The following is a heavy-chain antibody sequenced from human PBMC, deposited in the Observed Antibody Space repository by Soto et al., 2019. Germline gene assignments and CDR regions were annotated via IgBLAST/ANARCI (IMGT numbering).Heavy chain of an antibody. D-gene: IGHD3-10*01. CDR3: ASRKSSTYFDY. Sequence: SETLSLTCTVSGGSISSGDYYWSWIRQPPGKGLEWIGNIYYSGSTYYNPSLRSRVTISVDTSKNQFSLKLSSVTAADTAVYYCASRKSSTYFDYWGQGTLVTVSS. J-gene: IGHJ4*02. CDR1: GGSISSGDYY. CDR2: IYYSGST. V-gene: IGHV4-30-4*01.